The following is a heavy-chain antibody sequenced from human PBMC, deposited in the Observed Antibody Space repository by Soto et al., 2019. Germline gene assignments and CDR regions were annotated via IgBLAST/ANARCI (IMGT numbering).Heavy chain of an antibody. D-gene: IGHD2-21*01. V-gene: IGHV3-23*01. J-gene: IGHJ4*02. Sequence: EVQLLESGGGLVQRGGSLRLSCAASGFTFSNYAMGWVRRAPGKGLEWVSAITSSGGSTYYADSVKGRFTISRDNSKNTLYLQMNSLRAEDTAVYYCAKGMSHHSPRGVDYWGQGTLVTVSS. CDR1: GFTFSNYA. CDR2: ITSSGGST. CDR3: AKGMSHHSPRGVDY.